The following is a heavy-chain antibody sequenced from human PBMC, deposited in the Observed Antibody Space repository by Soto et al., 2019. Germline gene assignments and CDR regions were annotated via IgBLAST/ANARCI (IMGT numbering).Heavy chain of an antibody. CDR1: GFSVSSNY. V-gene: IGHV3-53*01. CDR3: AGRGSYFDS. D-gene: IGHD3-10*01. CDR2: IHTGGDA. Sequence: GGSLRLSCAASGFSVSSNYMSWVRHPPGKGLEWVSIIHTGGDAYYADSVKGRFTISRDISKNTLYLQMNSLRAEDTAVYYCAGRGSYFDSWGQGALVTVYS. J-gene: IGHJ4*02.